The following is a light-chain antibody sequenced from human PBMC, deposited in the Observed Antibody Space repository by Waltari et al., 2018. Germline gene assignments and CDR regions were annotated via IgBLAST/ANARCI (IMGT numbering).Light chain of an antibody. J-gene: IGKJ1*01. V-gene: IGKV3-20*01. CDR1: QSVGRA. CDR2: YTS. CDR3: QLDVRLPGT. Sequence: EIVLTHSPGTLALSPGERATLSCRASQSVGRALAWYQQKPGQAPRLLIYYTSTRATGIPYRFSGSGSGTDFSLTISRVEPEDFAVYYCQLDVRLPGTFGQGTKVEVK.